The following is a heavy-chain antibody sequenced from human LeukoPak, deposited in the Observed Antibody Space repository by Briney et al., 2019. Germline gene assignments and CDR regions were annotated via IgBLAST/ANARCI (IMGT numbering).Heavy chain of an antibody. CDR1: GGSFSGYY. J-gene: IGHJ4*02. CDR3: ARAVYVNYYGSGSYWNY. V-gene: IGHV4-34*01. D-gene: IGHD3-10*01. Sequence: SETLSLTCAVYGGSFSGYYWSWIRQPPGKGLEWIGEINHSGSTNYNPSLKGRVTISVDTSKNQFSLKLSSVTAADTAVSYCARAVYVNYYGSGSYWNYWGQGTLVTVSS. CDR2: INHSGST.